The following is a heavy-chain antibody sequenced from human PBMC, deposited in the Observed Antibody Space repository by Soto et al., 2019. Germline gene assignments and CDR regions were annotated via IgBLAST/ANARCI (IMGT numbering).Heavy chain of an antibody. CDR3: AKDRGGVLATSYFDY. D-gene: IGHD3-10*01. V-gene: IGHV3-23*01. J-gene: IGHJ4*02. CDR1: RFSFSDYA. CDR2: ISGSGGST. Sequence: VQLLESGGGLVQPGGSLRLSCAASRFSFSDYAMSWVRQAPGKGLEWVAAISGSGGSTYSADSVEGRFTISRDNSKNPLSLQMTSLRAEDTAVYYCAKDRGGVLATSYFDYWGQGTLVTVSS.